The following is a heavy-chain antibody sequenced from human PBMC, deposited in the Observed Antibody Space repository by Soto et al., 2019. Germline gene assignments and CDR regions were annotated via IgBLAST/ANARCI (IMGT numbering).Heavy chain of an antibody. Sequence: EVQLEESGGGLVQPGASLRLSCAASGFSFSNYEMNWVRQAPGKGLEWVAYISSSGTTVHYADSVGGRFTVSRDNARNSLYLQMNTLRVEDTALYYCARDRAAGGYWGQGTLVTVSS. CDR1: GFSFSNYE. D-gene: IGHD6-13*01. CDR3: ARDRAAGGY. CDR2: ISSSGTTV. V-gene: IGHV3-48*03. J-gene: IGHJ4*02.